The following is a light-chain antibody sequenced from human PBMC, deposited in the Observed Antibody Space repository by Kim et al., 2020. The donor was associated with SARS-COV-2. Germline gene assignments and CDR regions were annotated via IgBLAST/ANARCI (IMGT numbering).Light chain of an antibody. CDR3: QHYHNWPPYT. V-gene: IGKV3-15*01. CDR1: QSVSSH. CDR2: GAS. Sequence: VSPGDRATLSCRASQSVSSHLVWYQQKPGQAPRLLSYGASTRATGIPDRFSGTGSGTAFTLTISSLQSEDFAVYYCQHYHNWPPYTFGQGTKLEL. J-gene: IGKJ2*01.